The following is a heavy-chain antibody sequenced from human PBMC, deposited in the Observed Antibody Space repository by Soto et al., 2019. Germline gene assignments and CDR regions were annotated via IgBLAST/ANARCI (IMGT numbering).Heavy chain of an antibody. J-gene: IGHJ6*02. CDR2: INHSGST. Sequence: SLTCAVYGGSFSGYYWSWIRQPPGKGLEWIGEINHSGSTNYNPSLKSRVTISVDTSKNQFSLKLSSVTAADTAVYYCARVYDFWSGYYPRGYYYGMDVWGQGTTVTVSS. CDR1: GGSFSGYY. D-gene: IGHD3-3*01. V-gene: IGHV4-34*01. CDR3: ARVYDFWSGYYPRGYYYGMDV.